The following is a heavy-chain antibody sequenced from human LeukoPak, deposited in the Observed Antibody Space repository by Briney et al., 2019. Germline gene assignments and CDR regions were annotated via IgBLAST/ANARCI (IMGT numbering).Heavy chain of an antibody. CDR1: GGSLRSSGHW. J-gene: IGHJ6*02. CDR3: ARRKIPYYDFWSGPPTYYYYGMDV. V-gene: IGHV4-39*07. D-gene: IGHD3-3*01. Sequence: PSETLSLTCTVSGGSLRSSGHWWVWIRQPPGKGLEWIGSIHYSGKVYYNPSLKSRVTISVDTSKNQFSLKLSSVTAADTAVYYCARRKIPYYDFWSGPPTYYYYGMDVWGQGTTVTVS. CDR2: IHYSGKV.